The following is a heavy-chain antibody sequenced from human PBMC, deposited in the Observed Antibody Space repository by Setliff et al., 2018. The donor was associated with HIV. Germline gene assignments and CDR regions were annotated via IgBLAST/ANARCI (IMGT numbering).Heavy chain of an antibody. J-gene: IGHJ5*02. CDR3: VLASIVSTARWNH. CDR2: INPNSGAT. V-gene: IGHV1-2*02. D-gene: IGHD1-26*01. CDR1: GYTFSAYY. Sequence: ASVKVSCKASGYTFSAYYLHWERRAPGQGLEWMGWINPNSGATNYAHNFQGRVTMTRDTSISTAYMDLSSLTSDDTAVYYCVLASIVSTARWNHWGRGTLVTVSS.